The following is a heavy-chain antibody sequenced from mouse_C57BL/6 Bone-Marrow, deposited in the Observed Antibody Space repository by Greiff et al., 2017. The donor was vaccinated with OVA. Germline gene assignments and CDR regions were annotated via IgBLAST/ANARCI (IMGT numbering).Heavy chain of an antibody. D-gene: IGHD2-5*01. CDR3: ASTYDSNYGYFDY. CDR2: INPGSGGT. Sequence: QVQLQQSGAELVRPGTSVKVSCKASGYAFTNYLIEWVKQRPGQGLVWIGVINPGSGGTNYNEKFKGKATLTADTSSSPAYMQLSSLTSEKSAVDFCASTYDSNYGYFDYWGQGTTLTVSA. J-gene: IGHJ2*01. CDR1: GYAFTNYL. V-gene: IGHV1-54*01.